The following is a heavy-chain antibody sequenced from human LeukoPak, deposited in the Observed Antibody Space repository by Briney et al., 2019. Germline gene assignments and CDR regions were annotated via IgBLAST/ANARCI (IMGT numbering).Heavy chain of an antibody. CDR3: ATAPLTYYYDSSGYYFDY. J-gene: IGHJ4*02. V-gene: IGHV1-69*05. CDR2: IIPIFGTA. Sequence: ASVKVSCKASGGTFSSYAISWVRQAPGQGLEWMGGIIPIFGTANYAQKFQGRVTITTDESTSTAYMELSSLRSEDTAVYYCATAPLTYYYDSSGYYFDYWGQGTLVTVSS. D-gene: IGHD3-22*01. CDR1: GGTFSSYA.